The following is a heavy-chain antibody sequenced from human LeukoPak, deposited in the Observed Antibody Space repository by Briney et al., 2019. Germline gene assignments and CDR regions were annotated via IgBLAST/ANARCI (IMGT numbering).Heavy chain of an antibody. Sequence: GRSLRLSCAASGFTFSKFPMGWVRQAPGRGLEWVSAISASGDVTFYADSLRGRFTISRDNSKSTLYLQMNGLRAEDTAIFYCAKSLFTSATGTGRAFHIWGQGTRVTVSS. J-gene: IGHJ3*02. CDR1: GFTFSKFP. CDR3: AKSLFTSATGTGRAFHI. CDR2: ISASGDVT. V-gene: IGHV3-23*01. D-gene: IGHD1-1*01.